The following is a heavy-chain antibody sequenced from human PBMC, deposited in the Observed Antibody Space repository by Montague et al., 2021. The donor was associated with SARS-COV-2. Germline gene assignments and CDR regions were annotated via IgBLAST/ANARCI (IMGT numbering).Heavy chain of an antibody. J-gene: IGHJ6*02. Sequence: CAISGDSVSRNDIAWNWFRQSPSRGLEWLGRTFYRSEWNYHYADSVRSRITIDPDTSKNQVSLQLRSVTPEDTAVYFCARVRHLERGMDVWGQGTTVTVSS. D-gene: IGHD1-1*01. CDR3: ARVRHLERGMDV. CDR1: GDSVSRNDIA. CDR2: TFYRSEWNY. V-gene: IGHV6-1*01.